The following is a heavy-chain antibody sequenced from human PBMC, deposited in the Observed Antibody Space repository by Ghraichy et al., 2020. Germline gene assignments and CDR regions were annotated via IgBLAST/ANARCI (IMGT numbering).Heavy chain of an antibody. D-gene: IGHD1-26*01. Sequence: SGPTLVKPTQTLTLTCTFSGFSLSTSGMCVSWIRQPPGKALEWLARIDWDDDKYYSTSLKTRLTISKDTSKNQVVLTMTNMDPVDTATYYCARSQWELPLYYFDYWGQGTLVTVSS. CDR3: ARSQWELPLYYFDY. V-gene: IGHV2-70*11. J-gene: IGHJ4*02. CDR2: IDWDDDK. CDR1: GFSLSTSGMC.